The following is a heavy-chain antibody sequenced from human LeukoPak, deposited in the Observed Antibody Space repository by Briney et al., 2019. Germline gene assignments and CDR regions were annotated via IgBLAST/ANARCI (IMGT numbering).Heavy chain of an antibody. J-gene: IGHJ3*02. V-gene: IGHV5-51*01. CDR3: ARRNPLTQDAFDI. D-gene: IGHD2-21*02. Sequence: GESRKISCKGSGYSFTTYWIGWVRQMPGKGLEWMGIIYPGDSDTTYSPSFQGQVTISADKSISTAYVQWSSLKASDTATYYCARRNPLTQDAFDIWGQGTMVTVSS. CDR1: GYSFTTYW. CDR2: IYPGDSDT.